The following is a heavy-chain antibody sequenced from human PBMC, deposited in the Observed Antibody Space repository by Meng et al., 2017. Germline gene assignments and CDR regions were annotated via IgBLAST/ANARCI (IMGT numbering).Heavy chain of an antibody. CDR1: GGSFSGYY. Sequence: QVQVQQWGAVRLKPSETLSLPCAVYGGSFSGYYWSWIRQPPGKGLEWIGEINHSGSTNYNPSLKSRVTISVDTSKNQFSLKLSSVTAADTAVYYCARRGIAARPFYYWGQGTLVTVSS. V-gene: IGHV4-34*01. CDR3: ARRGIAARPFYY. J-gene: IGHJ4*02. D-gene: IGHD6-6*01. CDR2: INHSGST.